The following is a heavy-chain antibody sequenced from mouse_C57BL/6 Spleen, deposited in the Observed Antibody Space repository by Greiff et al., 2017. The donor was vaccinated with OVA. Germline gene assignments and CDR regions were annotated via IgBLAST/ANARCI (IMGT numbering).Heavy chain of an antibody. Sequence: VKLVESDAELVKPGASVKISCKVSGYTFTDHTIHWMKQRPEQGLEWIGYIYPRDGSTKYNEKFKGKATLTADKSSSTAYMQLNSLTSEDSAVYCCARSTMIRGSYFDYWGQGTTLTVSS. CDR1: GYTFTDHT. V-gene: IGHV1-78*01. CDR3: ARSTMIRGSYFDY. CDR2: IYPRDGST. D-gene: IGHD2-4*01. J-gene: IGHJ2*01.